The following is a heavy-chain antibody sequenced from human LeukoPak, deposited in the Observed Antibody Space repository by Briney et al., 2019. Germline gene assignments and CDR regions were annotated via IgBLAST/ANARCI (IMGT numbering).Heavy chain of an antibody. CDR3: ATSVTIFGVVISWFDP. CDR1: GGSISSGSYY. Sequence: SETLSLTCTVSGGSISSGSYYWGWIRQPPGKGLEWIGSIYYSGSTYYNPSLKSRVTISVDTSKNQFSLKLSSVTAADTAVYYCATSVTIFGVVISWFDPWGQGTLVTVSS. D-gene: IGHD3-3*01. J-gene: IGHJ5*02. V-gene: IGHV4-39*07. CDR2: IYYSGST.